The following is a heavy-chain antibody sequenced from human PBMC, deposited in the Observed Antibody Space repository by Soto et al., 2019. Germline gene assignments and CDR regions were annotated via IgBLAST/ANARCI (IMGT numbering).Heavy chain of an antibody. CDR1: GGSFSGYY. Sequence: SETLSLTCAVYGGSFSGYYWSWIRQPPGKGLGWIGEINHSGSTNYNPSLKSRVTISVDTSKNQFSLKLSSVTAADTAVYYCARGRINWFDPWGQGTLVTVSS. V-gene: IGHV4-34*01. J-gene: IGHJ5*02. D-gene: IGHD2-15*01. CDR3: ARGRINWFDP. CDR2: INHSGST.